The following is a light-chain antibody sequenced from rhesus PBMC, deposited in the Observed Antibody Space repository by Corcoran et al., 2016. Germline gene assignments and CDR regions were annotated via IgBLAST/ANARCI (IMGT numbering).Light chain of an antibody. J-gene: IGKJ2*01. CDR2: YAK. CDR3: QQGYSTPYS. Sequence: DIQMSQSPSSLSASVGDRVTITCRASQGISSYLYWYKQKPGKAPKPLLDYAKYLASGVPSMFSGSGSGKDYTLTISSLQPEDFATYYCQQGYSTPYSFGQGTKVKIK. CDR1: QGISSY. V-gene: IGKV1-32*03.